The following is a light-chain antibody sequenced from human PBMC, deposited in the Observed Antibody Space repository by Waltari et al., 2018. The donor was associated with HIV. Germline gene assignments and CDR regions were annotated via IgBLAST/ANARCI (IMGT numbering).Light chain of an antibody. CDR2: DAS. J-gene: IGKJ4*01. CDR3: QQYAVLPLT. V-gene: IGKV3D-20*01. CDR1: QSVSSCY. Sequence: ELVLTQSPATLSLSPGERATLSCGASQSVSSCYLAWYQQKPCLAPRLLLLDASNRAAGIPERFSGSGAGADFTLTISRLEPEDCAVYYCQQYAVLPLTFGGGTKVEIK.